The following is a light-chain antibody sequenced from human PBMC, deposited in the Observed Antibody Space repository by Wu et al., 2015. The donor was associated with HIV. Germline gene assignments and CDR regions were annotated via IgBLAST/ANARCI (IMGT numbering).Light chain of an antibody. Sequence: DIQMTQSPSSLSASVGDRVTITCRASHIISNSLAWYQQKPGKAPKLLLYAASKLEGGVPSRFSGSGSGTEYTLTITSLQPEDFATYYCHQYYSTLSWTFGQGTKVESK. CDR3: HQYYSTLSWT. CDR1: HIISNS. V-gene: IGKV1-NL1*01. CDR2: AAS. J-gene: IGKJ1*01.